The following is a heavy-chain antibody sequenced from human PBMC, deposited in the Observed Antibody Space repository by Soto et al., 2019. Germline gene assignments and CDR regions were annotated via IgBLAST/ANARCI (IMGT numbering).Heavy chain of an antibody. D-gene: IGHD5-18*01. CDR1: GGSLSSYY. Sequence: QVQLQESGPGLVKASETLSLTCTVSGGSLSSYYWSWIRQPPGKGLEWIGNIYYNEETKQNIPPKGNPSLSSRVTMSLDTSKNQVFLKLTSVIAADTAVYYCASDWGFSYGRGAIDHWGQGTLVAVSS. CDR2: IYYNEETKQNIPP. CDR3: ASDWGFSYGRGAIDH. V-gene: IGHV4-59*01. J-gene: IGHJ4*02.